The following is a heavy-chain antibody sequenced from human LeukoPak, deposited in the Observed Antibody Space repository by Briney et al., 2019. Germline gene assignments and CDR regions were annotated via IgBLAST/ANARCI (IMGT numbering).Heavy chain of an antibody. CDR3: ARQGGDNYYYYGMDV. CDR2: IYPGDSDT. J-gene: IGHJ6*02. Sequence: HGESLKISCKGSGYRFTSYWIGWVRQMPGKGLEWMGIIYPGDSDTRYSPSFQGQVTISADKSISTAYLQWSSLKASDTAMYYCARQGGDNYYYYGMDVWGQGTTVTVSS. V-gene: IGHV5-51*01. CDR1: GYRFTSYW. D-gene: IGHD5-24*01.